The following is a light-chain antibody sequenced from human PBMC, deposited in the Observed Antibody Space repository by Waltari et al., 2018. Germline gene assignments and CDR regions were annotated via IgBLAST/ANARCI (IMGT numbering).Light chain of an antibody. J-gene: IGLJ3*02. V-gene: IGLV2-11*01. CDR2: DIN. Sequence: QSALTQPRSVSGSPGQSVTISCTGTSSDVGANNFVSWYQHNPDKAPKLIIYDINKRPSGVPDRFSGSKSGNTASLTISWLQAEDEADYYCCSCVGRNIYWVFGGGTKLTVL. CDR3: CSCVGRNIYWV. CDR1: SSDVGANNF.